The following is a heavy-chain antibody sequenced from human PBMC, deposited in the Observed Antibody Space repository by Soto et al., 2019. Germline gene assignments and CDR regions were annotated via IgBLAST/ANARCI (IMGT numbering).Heavy chain of an antibody. CDR1: GGSISSGGYS. D-gene: IGHD4-17*01. Sequence: QLQLQESGSGLVKPSQTLSLTCAVSGGSISSGGYSWSWIRQPPGKGLEWIGYIYHSGSTYYNPSLKSRVTISVDRSKNQFSLKLSSVTAADTAVYYCAREVVDYGGNGNAFDIWGQGTMVTVSS. CDR3: AREVVDYGGNGNAFDI. V-gene: IGHV4-30-2*01. J-gene: IGHJ3*02. CDR2: IYHSGST.